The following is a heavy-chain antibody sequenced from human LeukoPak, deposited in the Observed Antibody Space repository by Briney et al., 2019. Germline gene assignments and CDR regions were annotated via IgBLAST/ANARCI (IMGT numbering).Heavy chain of an antibody. CDR2: IYYSGST. CDR3: ARGQVGANIPFDY. V-gene: IGHV4-59*01. J-gene: IGHJ4*02. CDR1: GGPISSYY. D-gene: IGHD1-26*01. Sequence: TPSETLSLTCTVSGGPISSYYWSWIRQPPGKGLEWIGYIYYSGSTNYNPSLKSRVTISVDTSKNQFSLKLSSVTAADTAVYYCARGQVGANIPFDYWGQGTLVTVSS.